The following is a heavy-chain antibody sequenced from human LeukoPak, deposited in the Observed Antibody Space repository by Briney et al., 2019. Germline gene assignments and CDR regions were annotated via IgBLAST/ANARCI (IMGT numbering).Heavy chain of an antibody. J-gene: IGHJ4*02. Sequence: ASVKVSCKASGYAFSTSGISWVREAPGQGLEWMGWITPNNGYAHYAQKLQGRVTMTTETFTSTAYMEIRSITSDDSSVYYCPRNKSTTVGDYWGQGTLVTVSS. CDR3: PRNKSTTVGDY. CDR1: GYAFSTSG. V-gene: IGHV1-18*01. D-gene: IGHD2-2*01. CDR2: ITPNNGYA.